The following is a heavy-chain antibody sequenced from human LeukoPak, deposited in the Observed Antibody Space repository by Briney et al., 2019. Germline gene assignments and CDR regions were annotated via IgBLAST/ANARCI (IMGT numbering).Heavy chain of an antibody. V-gene: IGHV4-30-2*01. J-gene: IGHJ6*03. CDR2: IYHSGST. CDR3: ARDLELWFGEEYYYYMDV. Sequence: SETLSLTCAVSGDSIKNGAYTWSWIRQPPGKGLEWIGDIYHSGSTNYNPSLKSRVTLSVDMSKNQFSLNLSSVTAADTAVYYCARDLELWFGEEYYYYMDVWGKGTTVTVSS. D-gene: IGHD3-10*01. CDR1: GDSIKNGAYT.